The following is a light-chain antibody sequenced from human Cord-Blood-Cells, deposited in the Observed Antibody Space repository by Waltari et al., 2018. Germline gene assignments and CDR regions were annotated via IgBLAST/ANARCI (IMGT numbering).Light chain of an antibody. CDR1: QSISSY. V-gene: IGKV1-39*01. CDR2: AAS. Sequence: IQMAQSPSSLSASVGDRVTITCRASQSISSYLNWYQQKPGKAPKLLIYAASSLQSGVPSRFSGSGSGTDFTLTISSLQPEDFAIYYCQQSYSTPFTFGPGTKVEIK. CDR3: QQSYSTPFT. J-gene: IGKJ3*01.